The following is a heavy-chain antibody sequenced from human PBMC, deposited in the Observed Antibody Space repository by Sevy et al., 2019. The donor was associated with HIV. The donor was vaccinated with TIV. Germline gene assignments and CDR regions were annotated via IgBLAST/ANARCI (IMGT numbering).Heavy chain of an antibody. V-gene: IGHV3-21*01. D-gene: IGHD2-2*01. CDR3: ARRDCTITSCHRGYAFDI. CDR2: ISGCSNYI. Sequence: GGSLRLSCAASGFTFSSYSMNWVRQAPGKGLEWVSSISGCSNYIYYGDSMKGRFTISRDNAKNSLYLQMNSLRAEDTAVYYCARRDCTITSCHRGYAFDIWGQGTMVTVSS. J-gene: IGHJ3*02. CDR1: GFTFSSYS.